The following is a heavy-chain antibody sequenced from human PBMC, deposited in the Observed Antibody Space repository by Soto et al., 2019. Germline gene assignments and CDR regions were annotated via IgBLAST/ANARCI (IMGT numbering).Heavy chain of an antibody. J-gene: IGHJ4*02. CDR2: ISGYNGNT. Sequence: QVQLVQSGGEVKKPGAPVKVSCKASGYTFRTHGVSWVRRAPGQGLEWMGWISGYNGNTNYAQKFQGRVTMTTETSTNTAYMELRSLRSDDTALYYCASWAGQVRDFGGPLDYWGQGTLVTVSS. CDR1: GYTFRTHG. V-gene: IGHV1-18*04. CDR3: ASWAGQVRDFGGPLDY. D-gene: IGHD4-17*01.